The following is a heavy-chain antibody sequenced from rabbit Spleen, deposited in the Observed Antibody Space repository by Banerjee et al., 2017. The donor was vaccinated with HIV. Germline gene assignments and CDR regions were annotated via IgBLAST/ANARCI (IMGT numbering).Heavy chain of an antibody. J-gene: IGHJ4*01. CDR3: ARGGGL. CDR1: GFDFSSYY. CDR2: IDPVFGSA. Sequence: QLKESGGGLVQPGGSLKLSCKASGFDFSSYYMSWVRQAPGKGLEWIGYIDPVFGSAYYASWVNGRFSISRENTQNTVSQQLNSLTAADTATYFCARGGGLWGPGTLVTVS. V-gene: IGHV1S7*01.